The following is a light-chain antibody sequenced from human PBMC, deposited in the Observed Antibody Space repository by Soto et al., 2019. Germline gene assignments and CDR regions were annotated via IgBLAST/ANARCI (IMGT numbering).Light chain of an antibody. J-gene: IGKJ1*01. CDR1: QSISNDC. V-gene: IGKV3-20*01. CDR2: GAS. CDR3: QQYGSSPPRT. Sequence: VLTLSPGTLSLSPGARAALSCRAAQSISNDCLAWYQQKPGQAPRLLIYGASTRATDVPDRFSGSGSGADFTLSISRLQPEDFAVYYCQQYGSSPPRTFGQGTKVDIK.